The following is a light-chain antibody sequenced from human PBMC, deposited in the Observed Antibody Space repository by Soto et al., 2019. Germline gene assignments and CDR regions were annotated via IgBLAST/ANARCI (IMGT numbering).Light chain of an antibody. Sequence: QSVLTQPPSASGTPGQRVTISCSGSSSSIGSNYVYWYQQLPGTAPKLLIYKNNQRPSGVPDRFPGSKSGTSASLAISGLRSEDEADYHCASWDDSLSGYVFGTGTKVTVL. CDR3: ASWDDSLSGYV. V-gene: IGLV1-47*01. J-gene: IGLJ1*01. CDR1: SSSIGSNY. CDR2: KNN.